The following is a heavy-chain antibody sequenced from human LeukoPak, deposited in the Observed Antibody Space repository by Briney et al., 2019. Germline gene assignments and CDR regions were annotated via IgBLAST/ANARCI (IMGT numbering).Heavy chain of an antibody. D-gene: IGHD4-23*01. V-gene: IGHV3-23*01. CDR3: AKAGEVRLAEVRWDYYYMDV. Sequence: PGGSLRLSCAASGFTFSSYAMSWVRQAPGKGLEWVSAISGSGGSTYYADSVKGRFTISRDNSENTLYLQMNSLRAEDTAVYYCAKAGEVRLAEVRWDYYYMDVWGKGTTVTVSS. CDR1: GFTFSSYA. CDR2: ISGSGGST. J-gene: IGHJ6*03.